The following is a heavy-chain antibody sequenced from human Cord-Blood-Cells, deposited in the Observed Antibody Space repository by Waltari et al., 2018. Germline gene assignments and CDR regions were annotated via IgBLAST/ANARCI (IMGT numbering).Heavy chain of an antibody. CDR1: GGSISSSSYY. Sequence: QLQLQESGPGLVKPSETLSLTCTVSGGSISSSSYYWGWIRQPPGKGLEWIGSIYYSGSTYSNPSLKSRVTISVDTSKNQFSLKLSSVTAADTAVYYCARRGLEDFDYWGQGTLVTVSS. CDR3: ARRGLEDFDY. CDR2: IYYSGST. J-gene: IGHJ4*02. V-gene: IGHV4-39*01. D-gene: IGHD6-25*01.